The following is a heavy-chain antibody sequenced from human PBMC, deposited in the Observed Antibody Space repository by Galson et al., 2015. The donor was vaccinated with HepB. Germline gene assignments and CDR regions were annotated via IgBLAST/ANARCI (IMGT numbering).Heavy chain of an antibody. V-gene: IGHV5-51*03. CDR2: IYPGDSTT. D-gene: IGHD1-26*01. Sequence: QSGAEVKKPGESLKISCKGSGYSFSNYWIGWVRQMPGKGLEWMGIIYPGDSTTEYSPSFQGQVTISADKSISTAYVQWSSLKASDTAMYYCARRRVGAPLEFYFDYWGQGTLVAVSS. J-gene: IGHJ4*02. CDR1: GYSFSNYW. CDR3: ARRRVGAPLEFYFDY.